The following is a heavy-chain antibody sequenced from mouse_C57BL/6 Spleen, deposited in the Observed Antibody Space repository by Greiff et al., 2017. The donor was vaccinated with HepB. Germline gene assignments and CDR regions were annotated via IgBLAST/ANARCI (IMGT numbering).Heavy chain of an antibody. CDR3: AREGSSSYDD. CDR2: IDPSDSYT. V-gene: IGHV1-59*01. CDR1: GYTFTSYW. Sequence: QVQLQQPGAELVRPGTSVKLSCKASGYTFTSYWMHWVKQRPGQGLEWIGVIDPSDSYTNYNQKFKGKATLTVDTSSSTAYMQLSSLTSEDSAVYYCAREGSSSYDDWGQGTTLTVSS. D-gene: IGHD1-1*01. J-gene: IGHJ2*01.